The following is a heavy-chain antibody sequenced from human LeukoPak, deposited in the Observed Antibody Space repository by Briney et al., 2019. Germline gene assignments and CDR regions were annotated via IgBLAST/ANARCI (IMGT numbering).Heavy chain of an antibody. CDR2: ISYDGSNK. CDR3: ANTHLYDILTGFRRAGFGY. CDR1: GFTFSTYG. Sequence: GGSLRLSCAASGFTFSTYGMYWVRQAPGKGLELVAFISYDGSNKYYADSVKGRFTISRDNSKNALYLQMNSLRAEDTAVYYCANTHLYDILTGFRRAGFGYWGQGTLVTVSS. V-gene: IGHV3-30*18. D-gene: IGHD3-9*01. J-gene: IGHJ4*02.